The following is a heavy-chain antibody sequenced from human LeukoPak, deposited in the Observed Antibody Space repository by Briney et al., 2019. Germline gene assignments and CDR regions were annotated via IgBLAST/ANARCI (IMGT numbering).Heavy chain of an antibody. CDR2: IYYSGST. Sequence: PSETLSLTCTVSGGSISSYYWSWIRQPPGKRLEWIGYIYYSGSTNYNPSLKSRVTISVDTSKNQFSLKLSSVTAADTAVYYCARDRGFGELFRGYFDYWGQGTLVTVSS. D-gene: IGHD3-10*01. CDR1: GGSISSYY. J-gene: IGHJ4*02. V-gene: IGHV4-59*01. CDR3: ARDRGFGELFRGYFDY.